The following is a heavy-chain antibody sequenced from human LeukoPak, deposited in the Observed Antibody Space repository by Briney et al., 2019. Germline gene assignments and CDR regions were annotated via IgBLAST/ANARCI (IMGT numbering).Heavy chain of an antibody. V-gene: IGHV3-48*03. Sequence: GGSLRLSCAASGFTFSSYEMNWVRQAPGKGLEWVSYISSSGSTIYYADSVKGRFTISRDNAKNSLYLQMNSLRAEDTAVYYCARAVPSWGWYFDLWGRGTLVTVSS. CDR2: ISSSGSTI. CDR1: GFTFSSYE. J-gene: IGHJ2*01. CDR3: ARAVPSWGWYFDL. D-gene: IGHD7-27*01.